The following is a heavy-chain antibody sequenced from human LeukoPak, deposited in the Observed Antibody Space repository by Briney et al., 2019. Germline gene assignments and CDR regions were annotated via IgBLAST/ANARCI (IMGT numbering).Heavy chain of an antibody. CDR2: VYYIESP. CDR3: ARMTITKRAMDV. D-gene: IGHD5-24*01. V-gene: IGHV4-59*05. J-gene: IGHJ6*02. CDR1: GGSISSYY. Sequence: SETLSLTCTVSGGSISSYYWSWIRQPPGKGLEWIGSVYYIESPYYNPSLNSGRVTISVDTSKNQFSLKLASVTAEDTAVYYCARMTITKRAMDVWGQGTTVTVSS.